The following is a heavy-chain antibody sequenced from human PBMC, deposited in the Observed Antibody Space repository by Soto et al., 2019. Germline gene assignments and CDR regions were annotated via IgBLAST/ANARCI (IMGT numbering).Heavy chain of an antibody. Sequence: EVQLLESGGGLVQPGGSLRLSCAASGFTFSSYAMSWVRQAPGKGLEWVSAISGSGGSTYYADSVKGRFTISRDNSKNTLNMQMNSLRAEDTAVYYCAKGEAPGWFRPNYDFWSGYYQDYYYYGMDVWGQGTTVTVSS. CDR3: AKGEAPGWFRPNYDFWSGYYQDYYYYGMDV. CDR2: ISGSGGST. V-gene: IGHV3-23*01. CDR1: GFTFSSYA. J-gene: IGHJ6*02. D-gene: IGHD3-3*01.